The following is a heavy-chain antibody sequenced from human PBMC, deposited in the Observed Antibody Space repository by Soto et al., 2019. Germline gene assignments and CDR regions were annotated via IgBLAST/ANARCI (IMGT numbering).Heavy chain of an antibody. V-gene: IGHV3-23*01. CDR3: AKSGSTNYFDF. Sequence: PGGFLRLSCAASGFSFSTFAMNWVRQAPGKGLEWVSGITGGSGFTLYADSVKGRFTISRDDSENTLFLQMSSLSAEETAKYCCAKSGSTNYFDFWGQGTLVTVSS. D-gene: IGHD1-26*01. CDR1: GFSFSTFA. CDR2: ITGGSGFT. J-gene: IGHJ4*02.